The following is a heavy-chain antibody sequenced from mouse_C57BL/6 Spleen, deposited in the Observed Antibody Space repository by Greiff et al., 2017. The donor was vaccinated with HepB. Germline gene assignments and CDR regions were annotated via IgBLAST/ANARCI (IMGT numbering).Heavy chain of an antibody. V-gene: IGHV1-80*01. Sequence: VQLQQSGAELVKPGASVKISCKASGYAFSSYWMNWVKQRPGKGLEWIGQIYPGDGDTNYNGKLKGKATLTADKSSSPAYMQLSSLTSEDSAVYFCARREPSSYFDYWGQGTTLTVSS. D-gene: IGHD6-1*01. CDR2: IYPGDGDT. CDR3: ARREPSSYFDY. J-gene: IGHJ2*01. CDR1: GYAFSSYW.